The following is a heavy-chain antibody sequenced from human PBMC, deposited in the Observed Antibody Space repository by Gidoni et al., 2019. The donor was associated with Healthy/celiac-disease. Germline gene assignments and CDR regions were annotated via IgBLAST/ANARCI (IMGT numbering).Heavy chain of an antibody. Sequence: EVQLVQSGAEVKMPGESLRISCKGSGYSFTSYLISWVLQMPGKGLEWMGRIDPSDSYTNYSPSFQGHVTISADKSISTAYLQWSSLKASDTAMYYCARSLVVPAAIWENWFDPWGQGTLVTVSS. J-gene: IGHJ5*02. CDR3: ARSLVVPAAIWENWFDP. V-gene: IGHV5-10-1*01. CDR2: IDPSDSYT. D-gene: IGHD2-2*01. CDR1: GYSFTSYL.